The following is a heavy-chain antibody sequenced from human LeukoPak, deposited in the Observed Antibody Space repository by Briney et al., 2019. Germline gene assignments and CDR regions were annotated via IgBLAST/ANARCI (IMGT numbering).Heavy chain of an antibody. CDR3: AKGGIILEY. D-gene: IGHD3-16*01. Sequence: PGRSLRLSCAASGFTFDDYAMHWVRQAPGKGLEWVSGISWNSGSIGYADSVKGRFTISRDNAKNSLYLQMNSLRAEDTALYYCAKGGIILEYWGQGTLVTVSS. J-gene: IGHJ4*02. V-gene: IGHV3-9*01. CDR2: ISWNSGSI. CDR1: GFTFDDYA.